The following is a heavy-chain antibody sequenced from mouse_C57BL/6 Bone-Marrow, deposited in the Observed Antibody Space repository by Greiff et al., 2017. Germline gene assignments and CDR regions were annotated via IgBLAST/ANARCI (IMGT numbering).Heavy chain of an antibody. CDR2: ISNGGGST. Sequence: EVQRVESGGGLVQPGGSLKLSCAASGFTFSDYYMYWVRQTPEKRLEWVAYISNGGGSTYYPDTVKGRFTISRDNAKNTLYLQMSRLKSEDTAMYYCARQRRRGSRRLDYAMDYWGQGTSVTVSS. V-gene: IGHV5-12*01. J-gene: IGHJ4*01. CDR1: GFTFSDYY. D-gene: IGHD1-1*01. CDR3: ARQRRRGSRRLDYAMDY.